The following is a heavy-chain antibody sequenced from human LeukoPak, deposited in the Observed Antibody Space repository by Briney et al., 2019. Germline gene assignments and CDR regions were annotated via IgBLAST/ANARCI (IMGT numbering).Heavy chain of an antibody. CDR3: ARRGGGGETSATADRWLSHYFDS. J-gene: IGHJ4*02. D-gene: IGHD3-16*01. Sequence: GESLKTSCKGAANSFTTYWISWVRQMPGKGLEWMGRIDPSDSYNDYSPSFQGHVTISADKSISTVYLQWRSLKASDTAIYYCARRGGGGETSATADRWLSHYFDSWGQGTLVIVSS. CDR2: IDPSDSYN. CDR1: ANSFTTYW. V-gene: IGHV5-10-1*01.